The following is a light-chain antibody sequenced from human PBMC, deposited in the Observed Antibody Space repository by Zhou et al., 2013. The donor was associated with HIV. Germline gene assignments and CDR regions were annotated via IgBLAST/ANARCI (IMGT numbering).Light chain of an antibody. V-gene: IGKV1-9*01. CDR3: QQPDGLT. Sequence: DIQLTQSPSFLSASVGDRVTITCRASQGISSYLAWYQQKPGKAPKLLIYAASSLQSGVPSRFSGSGSGTEFTLTISSLQPEDFATYYCQQPDGLTFGGGTNVEI. J-gene: IGKJ4*01. CDR2: AAS. CDR1: QGISSY.